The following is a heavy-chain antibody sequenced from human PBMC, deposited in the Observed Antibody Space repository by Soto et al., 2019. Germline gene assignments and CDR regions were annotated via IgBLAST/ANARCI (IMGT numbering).Heavy chain of an antibody. CDR2: ITPTSRAI. Sequence: GGSLRLSCEASGFPFSFYSLNWVRQAPGKGLEWIAYITPTSRAINYADSVKGRFTISRDNSKNTLYLQMNSLRAEDTAVYYCAKEVEYSSGWPHLDYWGQGTLVTVSS. J-gene: IGHJ4*02. CDR3: AKEVEYSSGWPHLDY. V-gene: IGHV3-48*01. CDR1: GFPFSFYS. D-gene: IGHD6-19*01.